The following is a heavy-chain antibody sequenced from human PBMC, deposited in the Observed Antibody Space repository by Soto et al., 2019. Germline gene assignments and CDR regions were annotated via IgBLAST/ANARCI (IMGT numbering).Heavy chain of an antibody. D-gene: IGHD1-26*01. J-gene: IGHJ6*02. Sequence: PGGSLRLSCATCSFTFNNTCMKWARQAPGKGLEWVGRVKSKTDGGTTDSAAPVKGRFTISRDESKTTLFLQMNSLKTEDTAVYYCTTDMVGYYYYGMDVWGQGT. CDR1: SFTFNNTC. CDR3: TTDMVGYYYYGMDV. V-gene: IGHV3-15*07. CDR2: VKSKTDGGTT.